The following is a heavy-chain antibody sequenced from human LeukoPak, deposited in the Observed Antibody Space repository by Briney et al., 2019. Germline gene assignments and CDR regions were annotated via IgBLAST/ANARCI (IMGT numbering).Heavy chain of an antibody. Sequence: ASVKVSCKASGYTFTGYYMHWVRQAPGQGLEWMGWINPNSGGTNYAQKLQGRVTMTRDTSISTAYMELSRLRSDDTAVYYCARDQATGTTGGMDVWGQGTTVTVSS. J-gene: IGHJ6*02. CDR2: INPNSGGT. D-gene: IGHD1-1*01. CDR3: ARDQATGTTGGMDV. V-gene: IGHV1-2*02. CDR1: GYTFTGYY.